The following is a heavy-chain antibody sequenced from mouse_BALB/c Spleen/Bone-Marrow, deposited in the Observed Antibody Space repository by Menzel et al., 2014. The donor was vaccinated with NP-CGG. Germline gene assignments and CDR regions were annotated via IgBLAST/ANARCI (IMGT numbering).Heavy chain of an antibody. D-gene: IGHD3-2*01. CDR3: ARSGDSSGYGFAY. J-gene: IGHJ3*01. CDR1: GYTFXSYD. CDR2: IYPGDGST. Sequence: VQLQQSGPELVKPGALVKISCKASGYTFXSYDINWVKQRPGQGLEWIGWIYPGDGSTKYNEKFKGKATLTADKSSSTAYMQRSSLTSENSAVYFCARSGDSSGYGFAYWGQGTLVTVSA. V-gene: IGHV1S56*01.